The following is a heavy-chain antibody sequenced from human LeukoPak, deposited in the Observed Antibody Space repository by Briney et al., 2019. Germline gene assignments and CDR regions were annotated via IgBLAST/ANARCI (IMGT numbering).Heavy chain of an antibody. Sequence: SETLSLTCTVSGGSISSYYWSWIRQPPGKGLEWIGYIYYSGSTNYNPSLKSRVTISVDTSKNQFSLKLSSVTAADTAVYYCARGGVVGYSYGFDYWGQGALVTVSS. J-gene: IGHJ4*02. D-gene: IGHD5-18*01. V-gene: IGHV4-59*01. CDR3: ARGGVVGYSYGFDY. CDR1: GGSISSYY. CDR2: IYYSGST.